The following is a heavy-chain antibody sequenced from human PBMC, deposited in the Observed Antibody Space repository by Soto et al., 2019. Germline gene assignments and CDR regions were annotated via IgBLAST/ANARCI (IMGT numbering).Heavy chain of an antibody. CDR2: IRSKGYGGTT. CDR3: ARVGSASLMVVVIAAH. V-gene: IGHV3-49*03. D-gene: IGHD2-15*01. CDR1: GFTFGDYA. J-gene: IGHJ4*02. Sequence: GGSLRLSCPTSGFTFGDYAMSWFRQAPGKGLEWVGFIRSKGYGGTTQYAASVKGRFTISRDDSESIAYLQMDSLKTEDTALYYCARVGSASLMVVVIAAHWGQGTQVTV.